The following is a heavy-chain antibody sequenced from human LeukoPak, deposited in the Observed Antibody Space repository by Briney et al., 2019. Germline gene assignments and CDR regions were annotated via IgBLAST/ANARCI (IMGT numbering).Heavy chain of an antibody. V-gene: IGHV1-69*04. CDR3: AREGAVAVAGYGMDV. Sequence: GASVKVSCKASGGTFSSYAISWVRQAPGQGLEWMGRIIPILGIANYAQKFQGRVTITADKSTSTAYMELSSLRSEDTAVYYCAREGAVAVAGYGMDVWGPGTTVTVSS. CDR2: IIPILGIA. CDR1: GGTFSSYA. J-gene: IGHJ6*02. D-gene: IGHD6-19*01.